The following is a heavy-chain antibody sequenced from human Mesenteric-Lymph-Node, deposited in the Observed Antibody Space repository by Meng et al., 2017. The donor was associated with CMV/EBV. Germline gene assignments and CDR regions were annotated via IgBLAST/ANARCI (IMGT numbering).Heavy chain of an antibody. J-gene: IGHJ6*02. V-gene: IGHV3-21*01. CDR1: GFSFSRYT. Sequence: GGSLRLSCVASGFSFSRYTLNWVRQAPGKGLEWVAAIGNSYYIYYADSVKGRFTISRDSAQNSLYLQLNSLRAEDTGVYYCARSQETSPSYFYYNLDVWGQGTTVTVSS. CDR2: IGNSYYI. CDR3: ARSQETSPSYFYYNLDV. D-gene: IGHD3-9*01.